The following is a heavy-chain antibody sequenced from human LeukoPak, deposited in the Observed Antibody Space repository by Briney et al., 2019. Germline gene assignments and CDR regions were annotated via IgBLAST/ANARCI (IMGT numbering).Heavy chain of an antibody. CDR1: GGSISSSSYY. V-gene: IGHV4-61*01. Sequence: PSETLSLTCTVSGGSISSSSYYWSWIRQPPGKGLEWIGYIYYSGSTNYNPSLKSRVTISVDTSKNQFSLKLSSVTAADTAVYYCARDALNRGDDYWGQGTLVTVSS. J-gene: IGHJ4*02. CDR2: IYYSGST. CDR3: ARDALNRGDDY. D-gene: IGHD1-14*01.